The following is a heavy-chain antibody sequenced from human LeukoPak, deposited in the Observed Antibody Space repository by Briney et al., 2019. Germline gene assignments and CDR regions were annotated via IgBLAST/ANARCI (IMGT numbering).Heavy chain of an antibody. D-gene: IGHD1-14*01. CDR1: GFTVSSYS. J-gene: IGHJ4*02. CDR3: AREPGTDYRKYYFDY. CDR2: LYSGGTT. V-gene: IGHV3-53*01. Sequence: GGSLRLSCAASGFTVSSYSMSWVRQAPGMGLEWVSVLYSGGTTYYADSVKGRFTISRDNSKNTLYLQMDSLRAEDTAVYYCAREPGTDYRKYYFDYWGQGTLVTVSP.